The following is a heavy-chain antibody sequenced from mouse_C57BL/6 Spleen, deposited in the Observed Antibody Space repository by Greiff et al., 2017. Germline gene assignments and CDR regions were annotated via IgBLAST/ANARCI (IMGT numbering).Heavy chain of an antibody. Sequence: QVQLKQSGAELVRPGTSVKMSCKASGYTFTNYWIGWAKQRPGHGLEWIGDIYPGGGYTNYNEKFKGKATLTADKSSSTAYMQFSSLTSEDSAIYYCARSFYYGNSYYFDYWGQGTTLTVSS. CDR1: GYTFTNYW. V-gene: IGHV1-63*01. CDR3: ARSFYYGNSYYFDY. CDR2: IYPGGGYT. D-gene: IGHD2-1*01. J-gene: IGHJ2*01.